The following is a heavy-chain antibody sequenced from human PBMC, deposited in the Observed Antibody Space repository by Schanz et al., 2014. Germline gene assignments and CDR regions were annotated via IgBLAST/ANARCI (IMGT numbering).Heavy chain of an antibody. CDR1: GYTFTGYY. D-gene: IGHD6-13*01. CDR2: IIPILGIA. Sequence: QVQLVQSGAEMKKPGASVKVSCKASGYTFTGYYMHWVRQAPGQGLEWMGRIIPILGIANYAQKFQGRVTITADRSTSTAYMDVSSLRSEDTAVYYCASSGAGYSSSWDFDYWGQGTLVTVSS. J-gene: IGHJ4*02. CDR3: ASSGAGYSSSWDFDY. V-gene: IGHV1-69*09.